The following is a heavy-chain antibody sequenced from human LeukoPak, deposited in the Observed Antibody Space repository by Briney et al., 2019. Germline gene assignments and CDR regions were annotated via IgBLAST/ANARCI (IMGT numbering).Heavy chain of an antibody. CDR1: GFTFSSYS. CDR3: ARTADSYDSSGYYGY. D-gene: IGHD3-22*01. J-gene: IGHJ4*02. CDR2: ISSSSSYI. Sequence: GGSLRLSCAASGFTFSSYSMNWVRQAPGKGLEWVSSISSSSSYIYYADSVKGRFTISRDNAKNSLYLQMNSLGAEDTAVYYCARTADSYDSSGYYGYWGQGTLVTVAS. V-gene: IGHV3-21*01.